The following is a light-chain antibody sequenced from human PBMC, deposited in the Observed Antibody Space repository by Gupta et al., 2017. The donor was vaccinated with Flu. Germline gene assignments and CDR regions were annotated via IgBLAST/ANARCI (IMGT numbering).Light chain of an antibody. J-gene: IGLJ1*01. CDR1: SSDVGGYNY. CDR3: SSYTSSSTLGV. Sequence: VSGSPGQSITISCTGTSSDVGGYNYVSWYQQHPGKAPKLMIYEVSNRPSGVSNRFSGSKSGNTASLTISGLPAEDEADYYCSSYTSSSTLGVFGTGTKVTVL. CDR2: EVS. V-gene: IGLV2-14*01.